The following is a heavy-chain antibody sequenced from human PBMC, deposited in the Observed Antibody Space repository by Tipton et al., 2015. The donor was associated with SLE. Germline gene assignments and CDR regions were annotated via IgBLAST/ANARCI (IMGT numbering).Heavy chain of an antibody. CDR1: GFTFSSYG. D-gene: IGHD3-22*01. Sequence: SLRLSCAASGFTFSSYGMPWVRHAPGKGLEWVAVIWYDGSNKYYADSVKGRFTISRDNSKNTLYLQMNSLRAEDTAVYYCARDHIVVDGAFDIWGQGTMVTVSS. V-gene: IGHV3-30*19. J-gene: IGHJ3*02. CDR3: ARDHIVVDGAFDI. CDR2: IWYDGSNK.